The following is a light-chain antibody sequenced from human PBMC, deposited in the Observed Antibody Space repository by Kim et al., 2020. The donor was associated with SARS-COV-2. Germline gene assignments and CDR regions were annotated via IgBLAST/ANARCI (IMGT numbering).Light chain of an antibody. Sequence: SSELTQDPAVSVAMGQTVRIKCQGDSLRIYYATWYQQKPGQAPIVVIYGKNNRPSGIPDLFSGSSAGNTASLTTTVTQAGDEADYYCNSRDSNDNVVFGGGTKLTVL. V-gene: IGLV3-19*01. J-gene: IGLJ2*01. CDR1: SLRIYY. CDR2: GKN. CDR3: NSRDSNDNVV.